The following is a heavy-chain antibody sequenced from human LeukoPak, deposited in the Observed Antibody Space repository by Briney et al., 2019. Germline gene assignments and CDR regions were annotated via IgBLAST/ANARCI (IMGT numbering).Heavy chain of an antibody. CDR1: GDSISGYY. V-gene: IGHV4-59*01. Sequence: NPSETLSLTCTVSGDSISGYYWTWIRQPPGKGLEWIGYIYYIGSTNYNPSLKSRLTTSVHTSKNEFSLKLSSVTAADTAVYYCARLLGNYFPDYWGQGALVTISS. D-gene: IGHD4-11*01. CDR2: IYYIGST. CDR3: ARLLGNYFPDY. J-gene: IGHJ4*02.